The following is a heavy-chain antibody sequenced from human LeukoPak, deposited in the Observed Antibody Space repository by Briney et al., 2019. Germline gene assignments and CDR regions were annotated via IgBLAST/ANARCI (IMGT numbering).Heavy chain of an antibody. D-gene: IGHD3-22*01. CDR1: GFTFTSSA. Sequence: SVKVSCKASGFTFTSSAMQWVRQARGRRLEWRGGIVVGSGNTNYAQKFQERVTITRDMSTSTAYMELSSLRSEDTAVYYCAADANSSGYYYVGLNAFDIWGQGTMVTVSS. CDR3: AADANSSGYYYVGLNAFDI. CDR2: IVVGSGNT. J-gene: IGHJ3*02. V-gene: IGHV1-58*02.